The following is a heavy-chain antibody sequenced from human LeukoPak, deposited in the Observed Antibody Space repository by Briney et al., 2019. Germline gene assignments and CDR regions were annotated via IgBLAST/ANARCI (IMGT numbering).Heavy chain of an antibody. CDR3: ARGYDYGDYVGDFDY. D-gene: IGHD4-17*01. J-gene: IGHJ4*02. V-gene: IGHV1-18*01. CDR1: GYTFTSYA. CDR2: ITTYNGNT. Sequence: ASVKVSCKASGYTFTSYAISWVRQAPGQGLEWRGWITTYNGNTNYAQKLQCGVTMTTDTSTSTTYMDRRGLTSADAAVYYCARGYDYGDYVGDFDYWGQGTLVTVSS.